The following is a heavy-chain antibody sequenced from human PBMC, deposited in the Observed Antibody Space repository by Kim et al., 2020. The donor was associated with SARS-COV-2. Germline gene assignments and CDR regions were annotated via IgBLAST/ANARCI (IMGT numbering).Heavy chain of an antibody. CDR2: INSDGSST. D-gene: IGHD4-17*01. V-gene: IGHV3-74*01. J-gene: IGHJ4*02. CDR1: GFTFSSYW. CDR3: ARDSTVTKGPLNY. Sequence: GGSLRLSCAASGFTFSSYWLHWVRQAPGMGLLWVSRINSDGSSTSYADSVKGRITISRDNAKNTLYLQMNSLRAEDTAVYYCARDSTVTKGPLNYWGQGILVTVYS.